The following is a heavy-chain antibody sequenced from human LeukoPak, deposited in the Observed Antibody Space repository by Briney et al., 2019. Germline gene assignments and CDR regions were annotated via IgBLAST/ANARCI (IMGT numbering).Heavy chain of an antibody. V-gene: IGHV1-2*02. CDR2: INPRGGDT. J-gene: IGHJ4*02. Sequence: GASVKVSCKASGYTFSDSYIHWVRQAPSQGLEWMGWINPRGGDTYYAQKFEDSVTFTRDTSIATAYLELRGLRSDDTAIYYCARDRRNWNYSDYWGQGTLVTVSS. CDR1: GYTFSDSY. D-gene: IGHD1-1*01. CDR3: ARDRRNWNYSDY.